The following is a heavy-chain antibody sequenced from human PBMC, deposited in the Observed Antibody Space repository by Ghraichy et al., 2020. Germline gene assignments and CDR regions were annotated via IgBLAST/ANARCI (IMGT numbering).Heavy chain of an antibody. CDR1: GASISSSNYY. Sequence: GSLRLSCTVSGASISSSNYYWDWIRQPPGKGLEWIGSVTYSGSTYYNSSLKSRVTMSVDTTKNQFSLNLSSVTAADTAVYYCARQKGMPGRLGEPLLDPWGQGTLVTVSS. D-gene: IGHD1-26*01. V-gene: IGHV4-39*01. CDR2: VTYSGST. J-gene: IGHJ5*02. CDR3: ARQKGMPGRLGEPLLDP.